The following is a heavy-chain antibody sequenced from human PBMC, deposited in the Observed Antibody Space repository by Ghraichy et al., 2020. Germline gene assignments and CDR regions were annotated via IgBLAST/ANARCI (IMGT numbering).Heavy chain of an antibody. CDR2: ISAYNGNT. J-gene: IGHJ4*02. Sequence: ASVKVSCKASGYTFTSYGISWVRQAPGQGLEWMGWISAYNGNTNYAQKLQGRVTMTTDTSTSKAYMDLRSLRSDDTAVYYCARDENYYDSSGYYPLDYYFDYWGQGTLVTVSS. D-gene: IGHD3-22*01. CDR3: ARDENYYDSSGYYPLDYYFDY. CDR1: GYTFTSYG. V-gene: IGHV1-18*04.